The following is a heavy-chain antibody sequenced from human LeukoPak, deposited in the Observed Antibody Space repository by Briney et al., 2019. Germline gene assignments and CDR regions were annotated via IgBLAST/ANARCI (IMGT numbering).Heavy chain of an antibody. CDR3: ARALYSSGWYNWFDP. J-gene: IGHJ5*02. D-gene: IGHD6-19*01. V-gene: IGHV4-39*07. Sequence: SETLSLTCTVSGGSISSYYWGWIRQPPGKGLEWIGSIYYSGSTYYNPSLKSRVTISVDTSKNQFSLKLSSVTAADTAVYYCARALYSSGWYNWFDPWGQGTLVTVSS. CDR2: IYYSGST. CDR1: GGSISSYY.